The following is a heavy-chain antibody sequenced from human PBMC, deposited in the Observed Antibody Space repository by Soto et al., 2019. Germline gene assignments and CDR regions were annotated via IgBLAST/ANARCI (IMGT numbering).Heavy chain of an antibody. CDR3: VKAEGGYSGYEPYYFDY. CDR1: GFTFSSYA. D-gene: IGHD5-12*01. CDR2: ISSNGGST. Sequence: PGGSLRLSCSASGFTFSSYAMHWVRQAPGKGLEYVSAISSNGGSTYYADSVKGRFTISRDNSKNTLYLQMSSLRAEDTAVYYCVKAEGGYSGYEPYYFDYWGQGTLVTVSS. V-gene: IGHV3-64D*08. J-gene: IGHJ4*02.